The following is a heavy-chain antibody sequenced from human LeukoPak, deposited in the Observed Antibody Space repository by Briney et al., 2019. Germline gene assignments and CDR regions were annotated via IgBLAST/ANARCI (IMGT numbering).Heavy chain of an antibody. J-gene: IGHJ4*02. CDR3: ALGLVTDY. CDR2: ISGSGGST. Sequence: PGGSLRLSCAGSGFTFRIYAMSWVRQAPGKGLEWVSAISGSGGSTYYADSVKGRFTISRDNSKNTLYLQMNSLRVEDTAVYYCALGLVTDYWGQGTLVTVSS. D-gene: IGHD3-9*01. V-gene: IGHV3-23*01. CDR1: GFTFRIYA.